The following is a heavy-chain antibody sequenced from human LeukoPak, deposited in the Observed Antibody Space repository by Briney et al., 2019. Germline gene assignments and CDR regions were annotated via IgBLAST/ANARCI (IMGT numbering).Heavy chain of an antibody. V-gene: IGHV3-33*01. CDR1: GFTFSNHG. D-gene: IGHD2-21*02. CDR2: IWYDGSNK. Sequence: GGSLRLSCAASGFTFSNHGMHWVRQAPGKGPEWVALIWYDGSNKYYEDSVKGRFTISRDNSKNTVYLQMNSLRAEDTGVYYCARDRLEAVTDDDYFDYWGQGTLVTVSS. J-gene: IGHJ4*02. CDR3: ARDRLEAVTDDDYFDY.